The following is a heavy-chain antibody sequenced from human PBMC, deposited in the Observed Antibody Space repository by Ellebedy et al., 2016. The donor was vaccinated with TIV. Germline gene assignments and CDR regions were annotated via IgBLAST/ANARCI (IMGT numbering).Heavy chain of an antibody. V-gene: IGHV3-15*07. CDR1: GFNFGSAW. CDR2: SKSKREVEAT. CDR3: TTDEGGTRY. Sequence: GESLKISCAASGFNFGSAWMNWVRQAPGKGLEWVGRSKSKREVEATDYVAPVKGRFTISRDDSKATLYLQMNSLRTEDTAVYYCTTDEGGTRYWGQGTLVTVSS. J-gene: IGHJ4*02. D-gene: IGHD2-15*01.